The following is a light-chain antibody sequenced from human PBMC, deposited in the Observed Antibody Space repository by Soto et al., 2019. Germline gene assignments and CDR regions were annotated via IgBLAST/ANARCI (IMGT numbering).Light chain of an antibody. Sequence: QSVLTQPPSVSAAPGQKVTISCSGSSSNIGGNSVSWYQQFPGTAPKLLIYDDDKRPSGIPDRFSGSKSGTSATLGITGFQTGDEAEYYCGSWDSSLSAYVFATGTKVTVL. CDR2: DDD. CDR1: SSNIGGNS. CDR3: GSWDSSLSAYV. J-gene: IGLJ1*01. V-gene: IGLV1-51*01.